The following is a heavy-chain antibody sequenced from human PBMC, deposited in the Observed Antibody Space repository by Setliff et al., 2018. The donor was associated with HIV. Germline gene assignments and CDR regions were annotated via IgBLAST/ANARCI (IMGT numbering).Heavy chain of an antibody. CDR1: GGSISSYY. CDR2: IYYSGST. D-gene: IGHD6-13*01. Sequence: NPSETLSLTCTVSGGSISSYYWSWIRQPPGKGLEWIGYIYYSGSTNYNTSLKSRVTISVDTSKNQFSLKLNSVTAADTAVYYCARDRTHSKVPRPYYYMDVWGKGTTVTVSS. J-gene: IGHJ6*03. CDR3: ARDRTHSKVPRPYYYMDV. V-gene: IGHV4-59*01.